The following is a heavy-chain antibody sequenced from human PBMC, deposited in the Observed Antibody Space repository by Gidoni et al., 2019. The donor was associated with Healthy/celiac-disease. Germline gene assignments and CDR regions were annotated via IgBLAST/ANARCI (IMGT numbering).Heavy chain of an antibody. V-gene: IGHV1-3*01. CDR3: ARAKGRPSTVTNTFDY. J-gene: IGHJ4*02. CDR1: GYTFTRYP. D-gene: IGHD4-17*01. CDR2: INAGNGNT. Sequence: VQLVQSGAAVKNPGASVNVSCKASGYTFTRYPMHWVRQAPGQRLEWMGWINAGNGNTKDSQKFQGRVTITRDTSASTAYMELSSLRSEDTAVYYCARAKGRPSTVTNTFDYWGQGTLVTVSS.